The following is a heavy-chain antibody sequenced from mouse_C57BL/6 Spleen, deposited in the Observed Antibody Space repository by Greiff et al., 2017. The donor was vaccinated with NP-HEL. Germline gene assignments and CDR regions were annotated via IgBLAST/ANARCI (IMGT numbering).Heavy chain of an antibody. Sequence: VQLQQSGAELVKPGASVKLSCTASGFNIKDYYMHWVKQRTEQGLEWIGRIDPEDGETKYAPKFQGKATITADTSSNTAYLQLSSLTFEDTAVYYCARHYYGSSYEHFDVWGTGTTVTVSS. CDR2: IDPEDGET. D-gene: IGHD1-1*01. CDR1: GFNIKDYY. V-gene: IGHV14-2*01. J-gene: IGHJ1*03. CDR3: ARHYYGSSYEHFDV.